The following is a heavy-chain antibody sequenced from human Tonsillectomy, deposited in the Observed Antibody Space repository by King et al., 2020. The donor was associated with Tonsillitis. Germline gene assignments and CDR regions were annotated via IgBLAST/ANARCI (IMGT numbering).Heavy chain of an antibody. D-gene: IGHD4-17*01. CDR1: GYTFTSYY. V-gene: IGHV1-46*01. CDR2: INPTSGST. CDR3: ARGGYYGDYRGSFDY. J-gene: IGHJ4*02. Sequence: QLVQSGTEVKKPGASVKVSCKASGYTFTSYYMHWVRQAPGQGLEWMGIINPTSGSTSYAQKFQGRVTMTRDTSTSTVYMELSSLRSEDTAGYYCARGGYYGDYRGSFDYWGQGTLVTVSS.